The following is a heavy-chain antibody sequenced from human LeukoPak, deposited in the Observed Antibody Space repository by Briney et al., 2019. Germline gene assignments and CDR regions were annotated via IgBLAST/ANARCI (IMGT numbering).Heavy chain of an antibody. CDR2: IYHSGST. Sequence: SETLSLTCTVSGYSISSGYYWGWIRQPPGKGLEWIGSIYHSGSTYYNPSRKSRVTISVDTSKNQFSLKLSSVTAADTAVYYCARWGRITIFGVVKGNWFDPWGQGTLVTVSS. CDR3: ARWGRITIFGVVKGNWFDP. J-gene: IGHJ5*02. V-gene: IGHV4-38-2*02. CDR1: GYSISSGYY. D-gene: IGHD3-3*01.